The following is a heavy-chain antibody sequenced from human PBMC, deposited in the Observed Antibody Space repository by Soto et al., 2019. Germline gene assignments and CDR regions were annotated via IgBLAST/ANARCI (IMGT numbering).Heavy chain of an antibody. D-gene: IGHD6-19*01. Sequence: QVQLVQSGAEVKKPGASVKVSCKASGYTFTSYGISWVRQAPGQGLEWMGWISAYNGNTNYAEKLQGRVNMTTDTATCTAYREQRSLRSDDKVVYYCARESAVAALDPGGQGTLVTVSS. J-gene: IGHJ5*02. CDR3: ARESAVAALDP. V-gene: IGHV1-18*01. CDR1: GYTFTSYG. CDR2: ISAYNGNT.